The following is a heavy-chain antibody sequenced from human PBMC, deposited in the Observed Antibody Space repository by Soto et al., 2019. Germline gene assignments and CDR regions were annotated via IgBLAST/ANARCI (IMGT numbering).Heavy chain of an antibody. J-gene: IGHJ4*02. Sequence: QVTLKESGPVLVKPTETLTLTCAVSGFSPRDSKVGVSWIRQPPGKALEWLAHIFWNGEKSYSTSLERRLTISKDPSRGQVVLTRTNRDPVDTATYFCAHVRRGDGAHAYDYWGRGTLVTVSS. CDR1: GFSPRDSKVG. CDR3: AHVRRGDGAHAYDY. CDR2: IFWNGEK. D-gene: IGHD3-16*01. V-gene: IGHV2-26*01.